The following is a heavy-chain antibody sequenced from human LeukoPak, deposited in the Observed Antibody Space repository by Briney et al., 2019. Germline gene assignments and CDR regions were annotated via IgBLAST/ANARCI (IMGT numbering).Heavy chain of an antibody. V-gene: IGHV3-11*01. Sequence: GGSLRLSCAASGFAFSDYYMSWIRQAPGKGLEWVSYISSSGSTIYYADSVKGRFTISRDNAKNSLYLQMNSLRAEDTAVYYCARYSSGWYLSAFDIWGQGTMVTVSS. J-gene: IGHJ3*02. CDR3: ARYSSGWYLSAFDI. D-gene: IGHD6-19*01. CDR1: GFAFSDYY. CDR2: ISSSGSTI.